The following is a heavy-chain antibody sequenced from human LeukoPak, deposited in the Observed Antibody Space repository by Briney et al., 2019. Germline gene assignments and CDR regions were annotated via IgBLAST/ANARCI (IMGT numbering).Heavy chain of an antibody. CDR2: IKSKTDDGTR. CDR1: GFSFSNAW. D-gene: IGHD6-19*01. V-gene: IGHV3-15*07. CDR3: ARHGYTSGWVRS. Sequence: GGSLRLSCAASGFSFSNAWMNRVRQAPGKGLEWVGRIKSKTDDGTRDYAAPVKGRFTISRDDSKNTLYLQMNSLRAEDTAIYYCARHGYTSGWVRSWGQGTLVTVST. J-gene: IGHJ4*02.